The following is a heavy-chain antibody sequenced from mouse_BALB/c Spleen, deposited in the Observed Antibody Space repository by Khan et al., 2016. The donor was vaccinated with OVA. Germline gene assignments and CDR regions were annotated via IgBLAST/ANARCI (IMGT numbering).Heavy chain of an antibody. CDR1: GYTFTSYT. J-gene: IGHJ3*01. Sequence: QVQLKQSGAELARPGASVKMSCKASGYTFTSYTIHWVKQRPGQGLEWIGYINPSNGYTNYNQKFRDKATLTADKSSSTAYMHLSSLTSEDSAVYYCAIVRPYHANDLAWLAHWGQWTLVTVSA. D-gene: IGHD2-9*01. V-gene: IGHV1-4*01. CDR2: INPSNGYT. CDR3: AIVRPYHANDLAWLAH.